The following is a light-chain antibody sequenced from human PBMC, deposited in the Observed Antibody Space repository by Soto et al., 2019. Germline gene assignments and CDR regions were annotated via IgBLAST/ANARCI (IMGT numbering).Light chain of an antibody. CDR1: SSDVGGYNY. CDR3: SSYTSSSTLVV. J-gene: IGLJ2*01. CDR2: DVS. Sequence: QSALTQPASVSGSHGQSITISCTGTSSDVGGYNYVSWYQQHPGKAPKLMIYDVSNRPSGVSNRFSGAKSGNTASLTISGRQAADEAEYYCSSYTSSSTLVVFGGGTKVTVL. V-gene: IGLV2-14*01.